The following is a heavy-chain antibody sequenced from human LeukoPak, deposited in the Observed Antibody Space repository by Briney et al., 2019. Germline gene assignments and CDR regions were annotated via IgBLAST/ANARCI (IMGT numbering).Heavy chain of an antibody. CDR2: IRSKAYGGTT. V-gene: IGHV3-49*04. CDR1: GFTFGDYA. J-gene: IGHJ4*02. Sequence: QSGGSLRLSCTASGFTFGDYAMSWVRQAPGKGLGWVGFIRSKAYGGTTEYAASVKGRFTISRDDSKSIAYLQMNSLKTEDTAVYYCTRDYTLYYDILTGHDYWGQGTLVTVSS. D-gene: IGHD3-9*01. CDR3: TRDYTLYYDILTGHDY.